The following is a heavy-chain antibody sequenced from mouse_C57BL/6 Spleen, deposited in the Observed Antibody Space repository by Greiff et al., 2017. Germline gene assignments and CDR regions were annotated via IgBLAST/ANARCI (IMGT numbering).Heavy chain of an antibody. CDR1: GFTFSDYG. CDR3: ARSDLKLGPFDY. J-gene: IGHJ2*01. Sequence: DVMLVESGGGLVKPGGSLKLSCAASGFTFSDYGMHWVRQAPEKGLEWVAYISSGSSTIYYADTVKGRFTISRDNAKNTLFLQMTSLRSEDTAMYYCARSDLKLGPFDYWGQGTTLTVSS. V-gene: IGHV5-17*01. D-gene: IGHD4-1*01. CDR2: ISSGSSTI.